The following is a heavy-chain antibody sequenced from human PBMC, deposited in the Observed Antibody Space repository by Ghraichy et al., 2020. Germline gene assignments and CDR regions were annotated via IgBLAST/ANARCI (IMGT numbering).Heavy chain of an antibody. V-gene: IGHV4-59*01. CDR3: ARRRSGSVVFDY. CDR1: GGSISSYY. Sequence: SETLSLTCTVSGGSISSYYWSWIRQPPGKGLEWIGYIYYSGSTNYNPSLKSRVTISVDTSKNQFSLKLSSVTAADTAVYYCARRRSGSVVFDYWGQGTLVTVSS. J-gene: IGHJ4*02. D-gene: IGHD3-22*01. CDR2: IYYSGST.